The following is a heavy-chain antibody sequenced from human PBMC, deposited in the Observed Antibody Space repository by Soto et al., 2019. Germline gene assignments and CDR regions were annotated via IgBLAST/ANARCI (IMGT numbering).Heavy chain of an antibody. J-gene: IGHJ4*02. CDR2: IYWDNDK. CDR1: GFSLSTNGVG. D-gene: IGHD6-13*01. V-gene: IGHV2-5*02. Sequence: QITLKESGPTLVKPTQTLTLTCTFSGFSLSTNGVGVGWIRQPPGKALEWLALIYWDNDKYYSPSLKTRLTITKDTSRNQVFLTLTNVDPMDTATYYCAHRLAGYPSPWSWAYFDYWGQGTLVTVSS. CDR3: AHRLAGYPSPWSWAYFDY.